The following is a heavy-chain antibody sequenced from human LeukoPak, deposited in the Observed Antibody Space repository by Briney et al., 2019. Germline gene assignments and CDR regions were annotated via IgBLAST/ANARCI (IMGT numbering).Heavy chain of an antibody. CDR2: IFSGGST. CDR1: GFTVSDNY. Sequence: GGSLRLSCAASGFTVSDNYMSWVRQAPGKGLEWVAVIFSGGSTYHADSVKGRFTISRDHSQNTLYLQMNSLRAEDTAVYYCSKDTGYYYDSSCYWYWPQKTLVTVPS. V-gene: IGHV3-53*01. J-gene: IGHJ4*02. CDR3: SKDTGYYYDSSCYWY. D-gene: IGHD3-22*01.